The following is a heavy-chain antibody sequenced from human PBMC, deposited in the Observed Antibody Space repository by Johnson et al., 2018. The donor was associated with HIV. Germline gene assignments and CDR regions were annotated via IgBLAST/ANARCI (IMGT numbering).Heavy chain of an antibody. D-gene: IGHD2-21*02. CDR3: ARRRQEANGGADCHWAI. J-gene: IGHJ3*02. CDR2: ISYDGSNK. CDR1: GFTFSSYA. Sequence: QVQLVESGGGVVQPGGSLRLSCAASGFTFSSYAMHWVRQAPGKGLEWVAVISYDGSNKYSADSVHGRFTISRDNSKNTLQLQMNSLNAEDTAMYYRARRRQEANGGADCHWAIWGQGTMVTVSS. V-gene: IGHV3-30*14.